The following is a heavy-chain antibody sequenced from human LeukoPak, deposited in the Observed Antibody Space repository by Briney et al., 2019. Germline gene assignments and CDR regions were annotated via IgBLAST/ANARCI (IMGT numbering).Heavy chain of an antibody. V-gene: IGHV4-59*01. CDR1: GGSISSYY. CDR3: ARGDLAYCGGDCYSVWFDP. Sequence: SETLSLTCTVSGGSISSYYWSWIRQPPGKGLEWIGYIYHSGSTNYNPSLKSRVTISADTSKNQFSLKLSSVTAADTAVYYCARGDLAYCGGDCYSVWFDPWGQGTLVTVSS. D-gene: IGHD2-21*01. CDR2: IYHSGST. J-gene: IGHJ5*02.